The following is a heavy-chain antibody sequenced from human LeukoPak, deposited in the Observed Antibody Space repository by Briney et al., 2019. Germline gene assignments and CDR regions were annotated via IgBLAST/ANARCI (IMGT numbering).Heavy chain of an antibody. J-gene: IGHJ4*02. D-gene: IGHD2-15*01. CDR3: AREACSGGSCYPDY. CDR2: INPNSGGT. CDR1: GYTFTGYY. V-gene: IGHV1-2*02. Sequence: GASVKVSCKASGYTFTGYYMHWVRQAPGQGLEWMGWINPNSGGTNYAQKFQGRVTMTRDTSISTAYMELSRLRSDDTAVYYCAREACSGGSCYPDYWGQGTLVTVSS.